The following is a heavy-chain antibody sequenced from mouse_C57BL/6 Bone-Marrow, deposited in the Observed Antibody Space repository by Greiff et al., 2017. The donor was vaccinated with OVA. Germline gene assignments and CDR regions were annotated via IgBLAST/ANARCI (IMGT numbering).Heavy chain of an antibody. Sequence: DVKLVESGGGLVQSGRSLRLSCATSGFTFSDFYMEWVRQAPGKGLEWIAASRNKANDYTTEYSASVKGRFIVSRYTSQSILYLQMNALRAEDTAIYYCARDGDYDLYFDVWGTGSTVTVSS. CDR2: SRNKANDYTT. CDR1: GFTFSDFY. D-gene: IGHD2-4*01. CDR3: ARDGDYDLYFDV. J-gene: IGHJ1*03. V-gene: IGHV7-1*01.